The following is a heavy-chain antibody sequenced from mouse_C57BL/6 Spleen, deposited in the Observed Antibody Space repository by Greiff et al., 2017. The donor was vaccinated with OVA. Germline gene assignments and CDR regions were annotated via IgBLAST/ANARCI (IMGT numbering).Heavy chain of an antibody. CDR3: AGATTEWRDYFDY. CDR1: GYTFTSYW. CDR2: INPSNGGT. J-gene: IGHJ2*01. D-gene: IGHD1-1*01. V-gene: IGHV1-53*01. Sequence: QVQLQQPGTELVKPGASVKLSCKASGYTFTSYWMHWVKQRPGQGLEWIGNINPSNGGTNYNEKFKSKATLTVDKSSSTAYMQLSSLTSEDSAVCYCAGATTEWRDYFDYWGQGTTLTVSS.